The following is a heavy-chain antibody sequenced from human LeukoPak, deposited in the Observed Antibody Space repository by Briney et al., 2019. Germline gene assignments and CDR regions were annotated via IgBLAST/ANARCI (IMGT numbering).Heavy chain of an antibody. CDR1: GYPFTALA. CDR2: FDPKDGER. CDR3: ATALASYYYDSTAYYPFDH. V-gene: IGHV1-24*01. Sequence: ASVKVSCKVSGYPFTALAMHWVRQAPGNGIEWMGGFDPKDGERMYEQQFHGRLTMTDDTSTDTAYMELSSLGSGDRAVYYCATALASYYYDSTAYYPFDHWGRGTLVTVSS. D-gene: IGHD3-22*01. J-gene: IGHJ4*02.